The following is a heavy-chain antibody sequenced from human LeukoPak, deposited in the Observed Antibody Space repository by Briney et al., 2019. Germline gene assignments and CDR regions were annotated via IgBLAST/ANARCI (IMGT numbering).Heavy chain of an antibody. J-gene: IGHJ4*02. CDR1: GGSISSSSYY. V-gene: IGHV4-39*07. CDR2: IYYSGST. CDR3: ARDGSYYYEY. Sequence: SETLSLTCTVSGGSISSSSYYWGWIRQPPGKGLEWIGSIYYSGSTYYNPSLKSRVTISVDTSKNQFSLKLSSVTAADTAVYYCARDGSYYYEYWGQGTLVTVSS.